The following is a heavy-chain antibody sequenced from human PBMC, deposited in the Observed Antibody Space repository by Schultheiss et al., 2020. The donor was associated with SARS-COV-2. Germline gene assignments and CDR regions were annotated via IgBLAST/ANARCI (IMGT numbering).Heavy chain of an antibody. J-gene: IGHJ5*02. D-gene: IGHD6-13*01. Sequence: SQTLSLTCTVSGGSINNGDYYWTWIRQRPGEGLEWIGYIFYTGSTLYNPSLKSRVTISVDTSKNQFSLKLSSVTAADTAVYYCARHGQQLVRVFDPWGQGTLVTVSS. V-gene: IGHV4-30-4*08. CDR1: GGSINNGDYY. CDR3: ARHGQQLVRVFDP. CDR2: IFYTGST.